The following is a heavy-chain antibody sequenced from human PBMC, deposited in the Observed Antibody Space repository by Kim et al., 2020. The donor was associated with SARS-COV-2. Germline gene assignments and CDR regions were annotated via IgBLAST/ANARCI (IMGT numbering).Heavy chain of an antibody. Sequence: GGSLRLSCAASGFTVSSNYMSWVRQAPGKGLEWVSVIYSGGSTYYADSVKGRFTISRDNSKNTLYLQMNSLRAEDTAVYYCARDVAVFRRHYGMDVWGQGTTVTVSS. CDR3: ARDVAVFRRHYGMDV. D-gene: IGHD2-21*01. CDR2: IYSGGST. J-gene: IGHJ6*02. V-gene: IGHV3-53*01. CDR1: GFTVSSNY.